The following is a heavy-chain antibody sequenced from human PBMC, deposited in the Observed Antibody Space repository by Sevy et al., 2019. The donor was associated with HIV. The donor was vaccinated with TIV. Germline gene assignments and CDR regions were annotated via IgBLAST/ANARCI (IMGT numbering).Heavy chain of an antibody. CDR2: ISGSGGSK. Sequence: GGSLRLSCAASGFTFSSYAMSWVRQAPGKGLEWVSAISGSGGSKYYADSVKGRFTISRDNSKNTLYLQMNSLRAEDTAGYYCARDGPVGDCSGGSCYSDYWGQGTLVTVSS. D-gene: IGHD2-15*01. J-gene: IGHJ4*02. V-gene: IGHV3-23*01. CDR3: ARDGPVGDCSGGSCYSDY. CDR1: GFTFSSYA.